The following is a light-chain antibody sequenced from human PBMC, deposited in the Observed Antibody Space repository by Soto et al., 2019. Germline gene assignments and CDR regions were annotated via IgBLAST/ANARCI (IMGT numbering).Light chain of an antibody. Sequence: QSVLTQPPSVSGSPGQSVTISCTGTSSDVGKYARVSWYQQPPGTAPKLIIYEVTNRPSGVPARFSGSKSGNTASLTISGLQAEDEADYYCSSYTSTSRYVFGAGTKLTVL. CDR3: SSYTSTSRYV. CDR2: EVT. J-gene: IGLJ1*01. CDR1: SSDVGKYAR. V-gene: IGLV2-18*02.